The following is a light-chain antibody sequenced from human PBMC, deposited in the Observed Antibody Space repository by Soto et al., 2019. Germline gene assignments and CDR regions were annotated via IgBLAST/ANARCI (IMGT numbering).Light chain of an antibody. CDR1: QSVSSSY. Sequence: EIVLSQSPGTLSLSPGERATLSCRASQSVSSSYLAWYHQRPGQAPRLLIYGASSRATGIPDRFSGSGSGTDFTLTISSLEPEDFAVYYCQQRSNWPLTFGGGTKVDNK. J-gene: IGKJ4*01. V-gene: IGKV3D-20*02. CDR3: QQRSNWPLT. CDR2: GAS.